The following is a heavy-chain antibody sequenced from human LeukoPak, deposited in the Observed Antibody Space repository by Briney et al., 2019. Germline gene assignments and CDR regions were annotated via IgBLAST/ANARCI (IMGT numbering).Heavy chain of an antibody. V-gene: IGHV4-59*08. Sequence: SETLSLTCTVSGGSITSYYWSWIRQPPGKGLEWIGYIYYSGSTNYNPSLKSRVTISVDTSKNQFSLKLNSVTAADTAVYYCARATATGSWGLFDYWGQGTLVTVSS. CDR2: IYYSGST. CDR1: GGSITSYY. J-gene: IGHJ4*02. D-gene: IGHD2-15*01. CDR3: ARATATGSWGLFDY.